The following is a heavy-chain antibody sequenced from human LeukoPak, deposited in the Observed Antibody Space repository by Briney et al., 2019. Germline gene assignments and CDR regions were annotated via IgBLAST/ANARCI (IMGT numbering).Heavy chain of an antibody. D-gene: IGHD3-3*01. CDR2: IRRDGSNQ. V-gene: IGHV3-30*02. Sequence: GGSLRLSCAVSGFTFDSYGMHWVRQAPGKGLEWVSFIRRDGSNQYYAESVKGRFTISRGNSKNTLDLQMGSLRVEDTAVYYCTKAYDSWIGSFYDYWGRGTQVTVSS. CDR3: TKAYDSWIGSFYDY. CDR1: GFTFDSYG. J-gene: IGHJ4*02.